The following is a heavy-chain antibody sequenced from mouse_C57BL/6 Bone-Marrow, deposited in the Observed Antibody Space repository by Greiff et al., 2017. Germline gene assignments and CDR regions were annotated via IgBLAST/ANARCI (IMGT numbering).Heavy chain of an antibody. CDR1: GYSFTDYN. CDR2: INPNYGTT. D-gene: IGHD2-4*01. CDR3: ARGYDYDYAMDD. Sequence: EVQLQQSGPELVKPGASVKLSCKASGYSFTDYNMNWVKQSNGKSLEWIGVINPNYGTTSYNQKFKGKATLTVDQSSSTAYMQLNSLTSADSAVYYCARGYDYDYAMDDWGQGTSVTVSS. J-gene: IGHJ4*01. V-gene: IGHV1-39*01.